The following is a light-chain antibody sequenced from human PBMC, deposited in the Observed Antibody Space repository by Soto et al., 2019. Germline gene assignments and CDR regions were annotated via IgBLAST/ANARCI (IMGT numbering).Light chain of an antibody. CDR2: DAS. V-gene: IGKV1-5*01. CDR1: QNIRSR. J-gene: IGKJ1*01. CDR3: QQYTNTNNPWM. Sequence: QMTHSPSTLSASVGDRVTITCRASQNIRSRLAWFQQKPGIAPKLLVYDASTLQSGVASRFSGSGSGTEFTLIISGLQPDDSATYYCQQYTNTNNPWMLGQGTKVDIK.